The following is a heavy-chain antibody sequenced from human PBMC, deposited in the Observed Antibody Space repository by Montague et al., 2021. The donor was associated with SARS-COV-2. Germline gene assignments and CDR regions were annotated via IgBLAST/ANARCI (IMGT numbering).Heavy chain of an antibody. J-gene: IGHJ5*02. D-gene: IGHD3-22*01. CDR3: ARGPRITMIVVVITDIWFDP. CDR1: GGSVSSGSFY. CDR2: IYYTGSS. V-gene: IGHV4-61*01. Sequence: SETRSLTCTVSGGSVSSGSFYWSWIRQPPGKGLELIGYIYYTGSSNYNPSLKSRVTISVDTSKNQFSLKLSSVTAADTAVYYCARGPRITMIVVVITDIWFDPWGQGTLVTVSA.